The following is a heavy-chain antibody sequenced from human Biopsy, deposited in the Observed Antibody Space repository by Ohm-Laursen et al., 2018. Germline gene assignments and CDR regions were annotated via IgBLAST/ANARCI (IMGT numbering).Heavy chain of an antibody. Sequence: SDTLSLTCTASGGSISSDYWSWIRQSPRKGLEWIGHISDRGTTNYNPSLRGRVTISVDTSKKQFSLRLSSVAAADTAVFFCARLYRLDDYWNDDPPDAFDVWGQGTMVTVSS. CDR1: GGSISSDY. D-gene: IGHD3-3*01. J-gene: IGHJ3*01. CDR3: ARLYRLDDYWNDDPPDAFDV. CDR2: ISDRGTT. V-gene: IGHV4-59*07.